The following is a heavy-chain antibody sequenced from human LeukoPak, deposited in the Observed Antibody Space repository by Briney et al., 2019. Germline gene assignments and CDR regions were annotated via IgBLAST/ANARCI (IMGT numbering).Heavy chain of an antibody. CDR1: GFTFSSYA. J-gene: IGHJ4*02. V-gene: IGHV3-23*01. D-gene: IGHD3-10*01. CDR2: IGGSGDFT. CDR3: ARADRGWGVITKD. Sequence: GGSLRLSCAASGFTFSSYAMSWVRQAPGKGLEWVSAIGGSGDFTYYAEYVKGRFTISRDNSKKTLYLQMNSLRAEDTAVYYCARADRGWGVITKDWGQGTLVTVPS.